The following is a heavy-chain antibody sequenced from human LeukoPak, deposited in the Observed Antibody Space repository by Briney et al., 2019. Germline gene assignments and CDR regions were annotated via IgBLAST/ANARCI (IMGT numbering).Heavy chain of an antibody. CDR3: ARVGDPYFFDY. J-gene: IGHJ4*02. CDR1: GFTFSDYY. CDR2: ISNSGSTI. D-gene: IGHD3-16*01. Sequence: GGSLRLSCAASGFTFSDYYMSWIRQAPGKGLEWVSYISNSGSTIYYADPVKGRFTISRDNAKNSLYLQMNSLRAEDTAVYYCARVGDPYFFDYWGQGTLVTVSS. V-gene: IGHV3-11*01.